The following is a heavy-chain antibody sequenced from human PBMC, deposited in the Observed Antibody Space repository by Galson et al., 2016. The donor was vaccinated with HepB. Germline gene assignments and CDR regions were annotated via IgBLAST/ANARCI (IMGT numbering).Heavy chain of an antibody. D-gene: IGHD3-3*01. CDR3: ARASLFWNNRESDAFDV. Sequence: SVKVSCKASGFTFSDFYIQWVRQSPGQGLQWMGRITPNSGIAVYAESFQGRVAMTADTSISTAYMELTWLKFDDTALYYCARASLFWNNRESDAFDVWGPGTMVTVSS. V-gene: IGHV1-2*06. J-gene: IGHJ3*01. CDR1: GFTFSDFY. CDR2: ITPNSGIA.